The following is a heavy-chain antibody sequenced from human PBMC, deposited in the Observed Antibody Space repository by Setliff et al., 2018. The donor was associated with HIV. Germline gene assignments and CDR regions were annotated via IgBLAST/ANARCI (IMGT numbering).Heavy chain of an antibody. D-gene: IGHD2-2*01. V-gene: IGHV1-2*02. CDR1: GYLFTGYY. CDR2: INVNSGGT. J-gene: IGHJ6*03. Sequence: ASVKVSCKASGYLFTGYYMHWVRQAPGQGLEWMGWINVNSGGTKYAQKFQGRVTMTRDTSISTAYMEVSSLRSEDTAVYYCARWVPYCTSTDCHRWLYYYMDVWGKGTTVTVSS. CDR3: ARWVPYCTSTDCHRWLYYYMDV.